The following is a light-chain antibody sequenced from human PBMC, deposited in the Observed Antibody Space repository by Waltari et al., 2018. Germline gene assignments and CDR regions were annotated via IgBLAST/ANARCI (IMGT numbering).Light chain of an antibody. CDR1: PTISIY. Sequence: DIQMTQSPSSQSASVGARVTISCRASPTISIYLNWFQPKPGKAPKLLINAASSLQSGVPSRFSGSGSGTDFTLTISSLQPEDFATYYCQHSYSTPPFTFGPGTKVDIK. CDR3: QHSYSTPPFT. CDR2: AAS. J-gene: IGKJ3*01. V-gene: IGKV1-39*01.